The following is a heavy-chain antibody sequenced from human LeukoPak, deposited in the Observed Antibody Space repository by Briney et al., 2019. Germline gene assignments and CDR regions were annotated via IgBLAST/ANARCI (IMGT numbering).Heavy chain of an antibody. J-gene: IGHJ5*02. CDR2: ISAYNGNT. CDR1: GYTFTGYY. Sequence: ASVKVSCKASGYTFTGYYMHWVRKAPGQGLEWMGWISAYNGNTNYAQKFQGRVTMTTDTSTSTAYMELRCLRTDDTAVYYCARQKKMGYYDILTGYLSNWFDPWGQGTLVTVSS. V-gene: IGHV1-18*04. D-gene: IGHD3-9*01. CDR3: ARQKKMGYYDILTGYLSNWFDP.